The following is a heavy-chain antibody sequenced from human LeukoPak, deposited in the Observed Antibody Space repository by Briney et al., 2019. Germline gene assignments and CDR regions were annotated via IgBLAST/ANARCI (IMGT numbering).Heavy chain of an antibody. CDR2: INNDGSST. CDR3: VRDPSVTGTWSGDCSGGSCFSGFDF. D-gene: IGHD2-15*01. CDR1: GFTFSTYW. Sequence: GGSLRLSCAASGFTFSTYWMQWVRQAPTKALVWVSRINNDGSSTSYADSVKGRFTVSRDESKNTLYLQMNSLRPEDTGVYYCVRDPSVTGTWSGDCSGGSCFSGFDFWGQGTLVTVSS. V-gene: IGHV3-74*01. J-gene: IGHJ4*02.